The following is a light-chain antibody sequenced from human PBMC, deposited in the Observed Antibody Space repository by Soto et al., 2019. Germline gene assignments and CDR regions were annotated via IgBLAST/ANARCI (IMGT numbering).Light chain of an antibody. CDR2: GAS. V-gene: IGKV3-15*01. CDR3: QQYNNWPPGT. CDR1: QSFRGL. J-gene: IGKJ1*01. Sequence: EVVLTQSPVTLSLSPGERATLSCRASQSFRGLLAWYQQKPGQAPRLLIYGASTRATGIPARFSGSGSGTEFTLTISSLQSEDFAVYYCQQYNNWPPGTFGQGTKVEIK.